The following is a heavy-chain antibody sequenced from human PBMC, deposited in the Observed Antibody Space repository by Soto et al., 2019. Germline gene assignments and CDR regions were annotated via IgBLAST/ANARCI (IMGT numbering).Heavy chain of an antibody. J-gene: IGHJ5*02. CDR1: GFTFSTYE. Sequence: EVQLVESGGGLVQPGGSLRLSCAASGFTFSTYEMNWVRQAPGKGLEWLSYVSGDGTTIYYADSVKGRLTISSDHAKNSLYLRMNSLRGEDTAVYYCGRDRGGFGTTWLDPWGQGTLVTVSS. D-gene: IGHD1-7*01. CDR3: GRDRGGFGTTWLDP. V-gene: IGHV3-48*03. CDR2: VSGDGTTI.